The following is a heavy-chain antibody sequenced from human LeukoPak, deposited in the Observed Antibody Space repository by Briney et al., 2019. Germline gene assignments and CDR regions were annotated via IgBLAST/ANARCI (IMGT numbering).Heavy chain of an antibody. CDR3: AKVGPRRLRFLEWSNYGNWFDP. Sequence: PGGSLRLSCAASEFTYGMNWVRQAPGKGLEWVSAISGSGGSTYYADSVKGRFTISRDNSKNTLYLQMNSLRAEDTAVYYCAKVGPRRLRFLEWSNYGNWFDPWGQGTLVTVSS. J-gene: IGHJ5*02. V-gene: IGHV3-23*01. CDR1: EFTYG. D-gene: IGHD3-3*01. CDR2: ISGSGGST.